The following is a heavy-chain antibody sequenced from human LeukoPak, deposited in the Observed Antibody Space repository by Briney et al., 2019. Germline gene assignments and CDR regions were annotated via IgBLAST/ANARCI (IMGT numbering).Heavy chain of an antibody. D-gene: IGHD3-22*01. CDR2: IYYSGST. CDR3: ARWLSQPDY. Sequence: SETLSLTCTVSGGSISSSSYYWGWIRQPPGKGLEWIGSIYYSGSTYYNPSLKSRVTISVDTSKNQFSLKLSSVTAADTAVYYCARWLSQPDYWGQGTLVTVSS. V-gene: IGHV4-39*07. J-gene: IGHJ4*02. CDR1: GGSISSSSYY.